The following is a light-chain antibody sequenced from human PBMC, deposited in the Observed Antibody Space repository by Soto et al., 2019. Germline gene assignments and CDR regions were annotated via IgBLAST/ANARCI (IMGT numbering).Light chain of an antibody. CDR2: DSS. CDR1: QSVDKF. CDR3: QQRSNWPPIT. V-gene: IGKV3-11*01. Sequence: EFELTQSPATLSLSPGETATLSCRASQSVDKFLAWYQQRPGQPPRLLIFDSSNRATGIPARFSGSGSGTDFTLTISSLEPEDFAVYYCQQRSNWPPITFGQGTRLEIK. J-gene: IGKJ5*01.